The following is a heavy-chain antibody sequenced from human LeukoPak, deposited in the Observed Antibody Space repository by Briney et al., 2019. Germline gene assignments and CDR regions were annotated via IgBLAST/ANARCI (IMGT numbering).Heavy chain of an antibody. CDR1: GFTFSTYW. CDR3: ARDSYYYDDRGSHYFGIDV. Sequence: PGGSLRLSCGASGFTFSTYWMHWVRQAPGKGLVWVSRIKSDGRRTDYAASVKGRFIISRDNTKNTLYLQMSSLRVEDTAVYYCARDSYYYDDRGSHYFGIDVWGHGTTVTVSS. CDR2: IKSDGRRT. V-gene: IGHV3-74*01. J-gene: IGHJ6*02. D-gene: IGHD3-22*01.